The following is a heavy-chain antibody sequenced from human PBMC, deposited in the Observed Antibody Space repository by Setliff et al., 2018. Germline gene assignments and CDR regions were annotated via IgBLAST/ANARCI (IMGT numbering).Heavy chain of an antibody. J-gene: IGHJ4*01. D-gene: IGHD7-27*01. Sequence: PSETLSLTCSVSGGSFTNTNNYWGWSRQPPGKGLEWIGSIYNSGYTHYKPSLQSRATITVDTSKSKFSLNLSNVTAADTAVYYCASGLGFDYWGPGSLVTVSS. V-gene: IGHV4-39*07. CDR3: ASGLGFDY. CDR2: IYNSGYT. CDR1: GGSFTNTNNY.